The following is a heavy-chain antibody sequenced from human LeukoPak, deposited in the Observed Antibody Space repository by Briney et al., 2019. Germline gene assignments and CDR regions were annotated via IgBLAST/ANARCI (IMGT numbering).Heavy chain of an antibody. CDR1: GFPFSSYS. CDR2: ISSSSSTI. CDR3: AREVGGSSPPGDGMDV. V-gene: IGHV3-48*04. D-gene: IGHD6-13*01. Sequence: GGSLRLSCAASGFPFSSYSMKWVRQAPGKGLEWVSYISSSSSTIYYADSVKGRFTISRDNAKNSLYLQMNSLRAEDTAVYYCAREVGGSSPPGDGMDVWGQGTTVTVSS. J-gene: IGHJ6*02.